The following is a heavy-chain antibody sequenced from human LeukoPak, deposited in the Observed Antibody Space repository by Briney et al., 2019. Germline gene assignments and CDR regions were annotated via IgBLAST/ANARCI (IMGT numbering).Heavy chain of an antibody. D-gene: IGHD5-12*01. CDR3: ARVGQIVATIDDAFDI. V-gene: IGHV4-34*01. CDR2: IKHSGST. CDR1: GGSFSCYD. J-gene: IGHJ3*02. Sequence: PSKTLSLTCAVYGGSFSCYDWSWIRQPPGKGLEWIGEIKHSGSTNYNPCIKSRVNISVDPSTIQISLKLSSVTAADTAVYYCARVGQIVATIDDAFDIWGQGTMVTVSS.